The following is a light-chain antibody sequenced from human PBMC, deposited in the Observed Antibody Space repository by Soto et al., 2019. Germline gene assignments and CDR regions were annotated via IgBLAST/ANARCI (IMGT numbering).Light chain of an antibody. V-gene: IGLV1-40*01. CDR3: QSYDSSLSGSKV. J-gene: IGLJ2*01. Sequence: QPVLTQPPSVSGAPGQRVIISCTGSSSNIGAGYDVHWYQQLPGTAPKLLIYDNNNRPSGVPDRFSGSQSGTSASLAITGLQAEDEADYYCQSYDSSLSGSKVFGGGTKLTVL. CDR2: DNN. CDR1: SSNIGAGYD.